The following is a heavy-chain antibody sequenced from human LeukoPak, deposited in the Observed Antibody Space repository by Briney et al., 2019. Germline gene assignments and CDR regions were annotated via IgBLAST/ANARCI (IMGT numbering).Heavy chain of an antibody. CDR1: GGSINSALYY. Sequence: SETLSPTCTVSGGSINSALYYWAWIRQTPEQQLEWIGSVSHDGITKYNPSLKSRVTISVDTSKNLFSLSLNSVTAADTAVYYCARDRGGRDAFDIWGQGTMVTVSS. J-gene: IGHJ3*02. CDR3: ARDRGGRDAFDI. D-gene: IGHD3-10*01. V-gene: IGHV4-39*07. CDR2: VSHDGIT.